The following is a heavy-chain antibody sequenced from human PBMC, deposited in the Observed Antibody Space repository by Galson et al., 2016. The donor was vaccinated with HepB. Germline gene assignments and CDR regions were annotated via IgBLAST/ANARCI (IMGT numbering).Heavy chain of an antibody. CDR1: GYTFTSNG. D-gene: IGHD2-2*01. Sequence: SVKVSCKASGYTFTSNGISWVRQAPGQGLEWMAIINPGDGRSHSAQYLQGRVTVTRDTSTSTVYMELSSLMSEDTAMYYCAREFGDCDSTRCAKQHFDSWGQGTLVTVSS. V-gene: IGHV1-46*04. J-gene: IGHJ4*02. CDR3: AREFGDCDSTRCAKQHFDS. CDR2: INPGDGRS.